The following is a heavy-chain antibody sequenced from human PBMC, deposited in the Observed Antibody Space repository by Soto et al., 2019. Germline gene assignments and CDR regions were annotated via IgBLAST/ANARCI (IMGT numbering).Heavy chain of an antibody. CDR2: INPNSGGT. CDR3: ASGGPRFVAGSFGSDPPRADAFDI. D-gene: IGHD2-15*01. J-gene: IGHJ3*02. V-gene: IGHV1-2*04. CDR1: GYTFTGYY. Sequence: GASVKVSCKASGYTFTGYYMHWVRQAPGQGLEWMGWINPNSGGTNYAQKFQGWVTMTRDTSISTAYMELSRLRSDDTAVYYCASGGPRFVAGSFGSDPPRADAFDIWGQGTMVTVSS.